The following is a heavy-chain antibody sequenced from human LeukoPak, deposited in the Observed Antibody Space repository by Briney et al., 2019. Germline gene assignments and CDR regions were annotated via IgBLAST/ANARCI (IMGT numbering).Heavy chain of an antibody. D-gene: IGHD2-21*02. CDR2: IKQDGSEK. CDR1: GFTFSSYW. CDR3: ARDPYCGGDCYLDY. V-gene: IGHV3-7*01. J-gene: IGHJ4*02. Sequence: GGSLRLSCAASGFTFSSYWMSWVRQAPGKGLEWVANIKQDGSEKYYVDSVKGRFTISRDNAKNSLYLQMNSLRAEDTAVYYCARDPYCGGDCYLDYWGQGTLVTVSS.